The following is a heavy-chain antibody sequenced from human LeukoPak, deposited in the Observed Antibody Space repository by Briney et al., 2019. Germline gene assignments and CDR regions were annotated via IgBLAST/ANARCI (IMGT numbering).Heavy chain of an antibody. J-gene: IGHJ5*02. V-gene: IGHV4-61*02. CDR3: ARLQGVVPAAPRGWFDP. CDR2: IYTSGST. D-gene: IGHD2-2*01. CDR1: GGSISSGSYY. Sequence: SETLSLTCTVSGGSISSGSYYWSWIRQPAGKGLEWIGRIYTSGSTNYNPSLKSRVTISVDTSKNQFSLKLSSVTAADTAVYYCARLQGVVPAAPRGWFDPWGQGTLVTVSS.